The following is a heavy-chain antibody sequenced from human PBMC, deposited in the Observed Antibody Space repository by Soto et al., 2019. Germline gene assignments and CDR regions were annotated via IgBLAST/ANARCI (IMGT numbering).Heavy chain of an antibody. D-gene: IGHD2-2*01. CDR3: ARKVLGSTSRPDWWYFDL. CDR1: GFTFINYA. CDR2: ISGGGDRT. V-gene: IGHV3-23*01. Sequence: EVQLLESGGGLVQPGGSLRLSCVGSGFTFINYAMNWVRQTPGKGLEWVSTISGGGDRTFDADTVKGRFTISRDNSKYTVNLQMNSLRAYDTAVYYCARKVLGSTSRPDWWYFDLWGRGTLVTVSS. J-gene: IGHJ2*01.